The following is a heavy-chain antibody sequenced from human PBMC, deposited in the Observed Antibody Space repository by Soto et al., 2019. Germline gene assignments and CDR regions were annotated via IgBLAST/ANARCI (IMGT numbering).Heavy chain of an antibody. CDR3: ARGRRSYYYGMDV. J-gene: IGHJ6*02. Sequence: SETLSLTCTVSGGSVSSSSYYWGWIRQPPRKGLEWIGNIYYSGSTNYNPSLKSRVTMSVDTSKNQFSLKLSSVTAADTAVYYCARGRRSYYYGMDVWGQGTTVTVSS. CDR2: IYYSGST. CDR1: GGSVSSSSYY. V-gene: IGHV4-39*07.